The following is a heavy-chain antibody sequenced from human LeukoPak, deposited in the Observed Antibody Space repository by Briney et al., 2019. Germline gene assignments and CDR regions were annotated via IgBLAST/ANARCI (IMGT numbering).Heavy chain of an antibody. Sequence: KTGGSLRLSCVASGYTFRDYSMAWIRRAPGKGLQWVSDISSRGSTINYADSVKGRFTASRDNAKNSLFLQMNSLRAEDTAVYYCVREGQWVNTYFFDHWGLGTLVTVSS. CDR2: ISSRGSTI. J-gene: IGHJ4*02. V-gene: IGHV3-11*01. D-gene: IGHD1-26*01. CDR1: GYTFRDYS. CDR3: VREGQWVNTYFFDH.